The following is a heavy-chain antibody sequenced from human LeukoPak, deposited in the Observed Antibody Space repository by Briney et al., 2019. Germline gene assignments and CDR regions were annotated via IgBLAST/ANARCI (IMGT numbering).Heavy chain of an antibody. CDR3: ARSTIFGVEIDY. J-gene: IGHJ4*02. Sequence: QAGGSLRLSCAASGFTFSSYWMHWVRQAPGKGLVWVSRINSDGSSTSYADSVKGRFTISRDNAKNTLYLQMNSLRAEDTAVYYCARSTIFGVEIDYWGQGTLVTVS. V-gene: IGHV3-74*01. CDR1: GFTFSSYW. CDR2: INSDGSST. D-gene: IGHD3-3*01.